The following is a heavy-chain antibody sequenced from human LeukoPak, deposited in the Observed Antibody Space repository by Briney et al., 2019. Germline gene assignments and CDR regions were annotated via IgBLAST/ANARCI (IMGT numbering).Heavy chain of an antibody. CDR2: MREDGGDK. CDR3: ARDTYRFYDY. J-gene: IGHJ4*02. CDR1: GFTFRNYW. Sequence: GESLRLSCAASGFTFRNYWMGWVRQAPGKGLEWVASMREDGGDKYYLDSVKGRFTISRDNAKNSLYLQMNSLRAEDTAVYYCARDTYRFYDYWGQGTLVTVPS. V-gene: IGHV3-7*01.